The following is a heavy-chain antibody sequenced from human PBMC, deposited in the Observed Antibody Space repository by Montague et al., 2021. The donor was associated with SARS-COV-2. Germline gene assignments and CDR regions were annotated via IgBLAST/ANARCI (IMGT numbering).Heavy chain of an antibody. D-gene: IGHD3-10*01. J-gene: IGHJ4*02. CDR2: INQSGRT. CDR1: GGSFSGYY. Sequence: SETLSLTCDVYGGSFSGYYWSWIRQPPEKGLEWIGEINQSGRTNNNPSLKSRVIVSVDTSKNQFSLKLSPVTAADTAVYYCARRGSSVWGVTVSAELDYWGQGILVIVSS. CDR3: ARRGSSVWGVTVSAELDY. V-gene: IGHV4-34*01.